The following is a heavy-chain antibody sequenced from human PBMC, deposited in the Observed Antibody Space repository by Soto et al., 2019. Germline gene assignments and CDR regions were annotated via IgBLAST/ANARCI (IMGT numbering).Heavy chain of an antibody. Sequence: QVQLVQSGAEVKKPGASVKVSCKASGYTFTSYGISWVRQAPGQGLEWMGWISAYNGNTNYAQKLQGRVTMTTDTSTSPAYRELRSMGADDTARYECAGGCFGEFVYYLDYVGQGTLVTVSS. D-gene: IGHD3-10*01. CDR2: ISAYNGNT. CDR1: GYTFTSYG. J-gene: IGHJ4*02. CDR3: AGGCFGEFVYYLDY. V-gene: IGHV1-18*01.